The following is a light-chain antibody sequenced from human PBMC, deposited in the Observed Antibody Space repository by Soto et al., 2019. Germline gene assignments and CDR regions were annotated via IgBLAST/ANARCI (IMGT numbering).Light chain of an antibody. V-gene: IGKV3-11*01. J-gene: IGKJ1*01. Sequence: VLTQSPATLSFSPGERATLSCRASQNIAIYLAWYQQKSGQSPRLLIYDTFNRAPDIPDRFSGSGSGTDFTLTISSLEPEDFAVYYCQQRATWPWTFGQGTTVEI. CDR1: QNIAIY. CDR3: QQRATWPWT. CDR2: DTF.